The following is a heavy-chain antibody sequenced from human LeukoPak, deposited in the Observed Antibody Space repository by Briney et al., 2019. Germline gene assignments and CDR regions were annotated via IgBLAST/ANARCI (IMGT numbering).Heavy chain of an antibody. J-gene: IGHJ4*02. D-gene: IGHD3-10*01. CDR1: GFTLSSYS. CDR3: AKVNYYHPYF. CDR2: IDVATGLS. Sequence: VGSLRLSCALSGFTLSSYSMSWVRQAPGKGLEWVSPIDVATGLSYYADSVEGRFTISRDDSQNTLFLHLNSLRVDDTATYYCAKVNYYHPYFWGQGTLVTVSS. V-gene: IGHV3-23*01.